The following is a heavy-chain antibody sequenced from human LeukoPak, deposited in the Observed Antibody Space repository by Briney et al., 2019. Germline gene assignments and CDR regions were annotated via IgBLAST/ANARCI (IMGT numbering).Heavy chain of an antibody. Sequence: SVKVSCKASGGTFSSYAISWVRQAPGQGLEWMGRIIPILGIANYAQKFQGRVTITADKSTSTAYMELSSLRSEDTAVYYCARDSRNYYGSGSSRRNYYYYGMDVWGQGTTVTVSS. D-gene: IGHD3-10*01. V-gene: IGHV1-69*04. CDR2: IIPILGIA. J-gene: IGHJ6*02. CDR3: ARDSRNYYGSGSSRRNYYYYGMDV. CDR1: GGTFSSYA.